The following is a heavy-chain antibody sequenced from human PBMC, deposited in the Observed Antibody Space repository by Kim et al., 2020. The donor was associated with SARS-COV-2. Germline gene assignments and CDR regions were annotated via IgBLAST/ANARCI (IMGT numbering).Heavy chain of an antibody. Sequence: SETLSLTCTVSGGSISSYYWSWIRQPPGKGLEWIGYIYYSGSTNYNPSLKSRVTISVDTSKNQFSLKLSSVTAADTAVYYCARWLQLQRAFDYWGQGTLVTVSS. CDR2: IYYSGST. V-gene: IGHV4-59*01. J-gene: IGHJ4*02. D-gene: IGHD5-12*01. CDR1: GGSISSYY. CDR3: ARWLQLQRAFDY.